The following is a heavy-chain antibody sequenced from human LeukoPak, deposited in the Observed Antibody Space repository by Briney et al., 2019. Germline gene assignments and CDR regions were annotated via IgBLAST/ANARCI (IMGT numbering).Heavy chain of an antibody. J-gene: IGHJ4*02. CDR1: SYTFTSFG. Sequence: ASVMVSCKASSYTFTSFGISWVRQAPGQGLEWMGWISAHNGNTNYAQKFQGRVTMSTDTSTSTAYMELRSLRSDDTAVYYCARNRMTGSGPFDYWGQGTLVTVSS. CDR2: ISAHNGNT. V-gene: IGHV1-18*01. CDR3: ARNRMTGSGPFDY. D-gene: IGHD1-1*01.